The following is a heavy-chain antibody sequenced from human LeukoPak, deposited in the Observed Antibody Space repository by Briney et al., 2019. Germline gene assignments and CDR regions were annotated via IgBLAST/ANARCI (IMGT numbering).Heavy chain of an antibody. CDR2: INPNSGGT. CDR3: ASSDSSGYYFFNY. CDR1: GYTFTGYY. V-gene: IGHV1-2*06. Sequence: ASVKVSCKASGYTFTGYYMHWVRQAPGQGLEWMGRINPNSGGTNYAQKFQGRVTMTRDTSISTAYMELSRLRSDGTAVYYCASSDSSGYYFFNYWGQGTLVTVSS. J-gene: IGHJ4*02. D-gene: IGHD3-22*01.